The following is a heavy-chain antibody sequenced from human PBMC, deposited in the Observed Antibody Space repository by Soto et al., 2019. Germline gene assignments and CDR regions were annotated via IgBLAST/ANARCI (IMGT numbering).Heavy chain of an antibody. J-gene: IGHJ4*02. V-gene: IGHV3-9*01. Sequence: HPGGSLRLSCAASGFTFDDYAMHWVRQAPGKGLEWVSGISWNSGSIGYADSVKGRFTISRDNAKNSLYLQMNSLRAEDTALYYCAKDILADILTGPGDYWGQGTLVTVSS. D-gene: IGHD3-9*01. CDR1: GFTFDDYA. CDR2: ISWNSGSI. CDR3: AKDILADILTGPGDY.